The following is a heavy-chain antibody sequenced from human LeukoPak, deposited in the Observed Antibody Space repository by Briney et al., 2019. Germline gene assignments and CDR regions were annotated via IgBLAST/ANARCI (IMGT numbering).Heavy chain of an antibody. CDR3: ARDGPIVVVPAASNFDY. CDR1: GYTFTSYD. CDR2: MNPNGGNT. Sequence: GASVKVSCKASGYTFTSYDINWVRQATGQGLEWMGWMNPNGGNTGYAQKFQGRVTMTRNTSISTAYMELSSLRSEDTAVYYCARDGPIVVVPAASNFDYWGQGTLVTVSS. D-gene: IGHD2-2*01. V-gene: IGHV1-8*01. J-gene: IGHJ4*02.